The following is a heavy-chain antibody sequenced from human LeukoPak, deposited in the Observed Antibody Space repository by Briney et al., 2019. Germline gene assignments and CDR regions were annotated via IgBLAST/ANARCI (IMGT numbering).Heavy chain of an antibody. Sequence: SQTLSLTCTVSGGSISSGGYYWSWIRQHPGKGLEWIGYIYYSGSTYYNPSLKSRVTISVDTSKTQFSLKLSSVTAADTAVYYCAREYSSSSRSYYMDVWGKGTTVTVSS. CDR2: IYYSGST. CDR3: AREYSSSSRSYYMDV. V-gene: IGHV4-31*03. CDR1: GGSISSGGYY. J-gene: IGHJ6*03. D-gene: IGHD6-6*01.